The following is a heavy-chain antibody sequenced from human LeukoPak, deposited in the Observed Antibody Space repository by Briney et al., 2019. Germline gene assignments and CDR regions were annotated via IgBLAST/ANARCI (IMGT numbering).Heavy chain of an antibody. CDR2: IGYDGMSA. Sequence: GGSLRLSCVAPGFTFSSYWMHWVRHAPGEGLVWASRIGYDGMSAAYADSVKGRLTISRDNAKNTLYLQMNGMSAEDTAVYYCVRGIMKAIDQLDYWGQGTLVTVSS. J-gene: IGHJ4*02. D-gene: IGHD1-14*01. CDR1: GFTFSSYW. CDR3: VRGIMKAIDQLDY. V-gene: IGHV3-74*01.